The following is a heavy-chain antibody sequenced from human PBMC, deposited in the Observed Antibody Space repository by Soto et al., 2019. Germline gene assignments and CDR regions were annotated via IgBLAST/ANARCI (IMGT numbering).Heavy chain of an antibody. J-gene: IGHJ4*02. CDR2: ISYDGSNK. Sequence: PGGSLRLSCAASGFTFSSYGMHWVRQAPGKGLEWVAVISYDGSNKYYADSVKGRFTISRDNSKNTLYLQMNSLRAEDTAAYYCAKTALSGYDYYFYFDYWGQGTLVTVSS. CDR3: AKTALSGYDYYFYFDY. D-gene: IGHD5-12*01. CDR1: GFTFSSYG. V-gene: IGHV3-30*18.